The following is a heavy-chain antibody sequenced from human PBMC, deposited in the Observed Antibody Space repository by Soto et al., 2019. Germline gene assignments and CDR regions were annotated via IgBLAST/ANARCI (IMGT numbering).Heavy chain of an antibody. J-gene: IGHJ4*02. D-gene: IGHD6-13*01. CDR3: ARDTDYSSSWFY. CDR1: GYTFTSYG. Sequence: ASVKVSCKASGYTFTSYGINWVRQAPGQGLEWMGWISGYNGNTNFAQKLQGRVTLTTDTSASTAYMELSSLRTEDTAVYYCARDTDYSSSWFYWGQGTLVTVS. V-gene: IGHV1-18*04. CDR2: ISGYNGNT.